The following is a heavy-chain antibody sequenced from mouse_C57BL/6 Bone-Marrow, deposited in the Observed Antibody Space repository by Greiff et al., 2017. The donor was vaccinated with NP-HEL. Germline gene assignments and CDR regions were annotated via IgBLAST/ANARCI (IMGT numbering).Heavy chain of an antibody. CDR2: IHPNSGST. Sequence: QVQLQQPGAELVKPGASVKLSCKASGYTFTSYWMHWVKQRPGQGLEWIGMIHPNSGSTNYNEKFKSKATLTVDKSSSTAYMQLSSLTSEDSAVYCCARTGGRLLRIAMDYWGQGTSVTVSS. J-gene: IGHJ4*01. D-gene: IGHD2-3*01. CDR1: GYTFTSYW. V-gene: IGHV1-64*01. CDR3: ARTGGRLLRIAMDY.